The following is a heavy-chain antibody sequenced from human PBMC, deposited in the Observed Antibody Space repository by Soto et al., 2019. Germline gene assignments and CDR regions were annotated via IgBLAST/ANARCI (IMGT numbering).Heavy chain of an antibody. CDR1: GGTFSSYA. CDR3: ARAELGYCSSTSCYSHYYYYGMDV. J-gene: IGHJ6*02. CDR2: IIPIFGTA. V-gene: IGHV1-69*01. D-gene: IGHD2-2*01. Sequence: QVQLVQSGAEVKKPGSSVKVSCKASGGTFSSYAISWVRQAPGQGLEWMGGIIPIFGTANYAQKFQGRVTITADESTSTAYMELSSLRSEDTAVDYCARAELGYCSSTSCYSHYYYYGMDVWGQGTTVTVSS.